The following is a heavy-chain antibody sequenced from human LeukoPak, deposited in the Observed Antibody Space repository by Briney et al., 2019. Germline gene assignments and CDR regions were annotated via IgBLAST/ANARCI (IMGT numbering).Heavy chain of an antibody. V-gene: IGHV4-59*01. Sequence: SETLSLTCTVSGGSITSYSWSWIRQAPGKGLEWIGYIDSSGSTNYNPSLKSRVTISVHASKNQFALLLSSVTAADTALYYCARDLWRGYAPVWGQGTTVTVSS. CDR1: GGSITSYS. J-gene: IGHJ6*02. CDR3: ARDLWRGYAPV. D-gene: IGHD5-18*01. CDR2: IDSSGST.